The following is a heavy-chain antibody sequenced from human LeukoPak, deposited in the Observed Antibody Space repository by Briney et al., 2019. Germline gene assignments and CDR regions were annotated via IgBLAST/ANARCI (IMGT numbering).Heavy chain of an antibody. Sequence: GASVKVSCKASGYTFSSSGISWVRHAPGQGLEWMGWISSYNGNTKYAEKLQGRVTMTTDTSTSTAYMELRSLRSDDTAVYYRARGPRGGVDYWGQGTLVTVSS. CDR2: ISSYNGNT. CDR3: ARGPRGGVDY. CDR1: GYTFSSSG. J-gene: IGHJ4*02. V-gene: IGHV1-18*01. D-gene: IGHD3-10*01.